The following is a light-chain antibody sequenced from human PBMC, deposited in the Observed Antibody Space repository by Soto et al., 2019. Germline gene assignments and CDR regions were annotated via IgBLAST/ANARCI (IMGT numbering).Light chain of an antibody. J-gene: IGKJ4*01. Sequence: EIVLTQSPGTLSLSPGERATLSCRASQSVSSSYLAWYRQKPGQAPSLLMYATSSRATGIPDRFSGSGFGTDFTLIIGRLEPEDFGVYFCQQYQSSPLTFGGGTKVEIK. CDR2: ATS. V-gene: IGKV3-20*01. CDR3: QQYQSSPLT. CDR1: QSVSSSY.